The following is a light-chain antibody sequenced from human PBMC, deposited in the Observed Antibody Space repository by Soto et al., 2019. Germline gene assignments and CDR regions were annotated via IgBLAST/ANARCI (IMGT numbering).Light chain of an antibody. CDR3: QQRSNWPRYI. V-gene: IGKV3-11*01. CDR1: QSISNH. CDR2: ATS. J-gene: IGKJ2*01. Sequence: EIVLTQSPATLSLSPGERATLSCRASQSISNHLAWFQQKPGQAPRLLIYATSNRATGIPARLSGSGSGTDFTLTISSLEPADFAVYYCQQRSNWPRYIFGQGTKLEIK.